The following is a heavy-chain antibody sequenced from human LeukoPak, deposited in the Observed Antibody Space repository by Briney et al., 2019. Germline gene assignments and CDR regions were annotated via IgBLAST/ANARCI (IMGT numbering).Heavy chain of an antibody. CDR1: GGSISSYY. CDR2: IYYSGST. J-gene: IGHJ4*02. V-gene: IGHV4-59*08. Sequence: SETLSLTCTVSGGSISSYYWSWIRQPPGKGLEWIGYIYYSGSTNYNPSLKSRVTISVDTSKNQFSLKLSSVTAADTAVYYCAKGDTNSRYSSGHNWAQGKLVTVSS. CDR3: AKGDTNSRYSSGHN. D-gene: IGHD6-19*01.